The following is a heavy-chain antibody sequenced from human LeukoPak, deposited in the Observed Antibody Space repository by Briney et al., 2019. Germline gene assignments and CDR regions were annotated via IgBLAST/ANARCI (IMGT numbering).Heavy chain of an antibody. J-gene: IGHJ4*02. CDR3: ARLSGNFAY. CDR2: IKPNSGDT. CDR1: GYTFTDYY. V-gene: IGHV1-2*02. D-gene: IGHD3-10*01. Sequence: GASVKVSCKTSGYTFTDYYIHWVRQAPGQGLEWMGWIKPNSGDTKYAQKFQGRVTMTRDTSISTAYMELRRLTSDDTAVYYCARLSGNFAYWGQGTLVTVSS.